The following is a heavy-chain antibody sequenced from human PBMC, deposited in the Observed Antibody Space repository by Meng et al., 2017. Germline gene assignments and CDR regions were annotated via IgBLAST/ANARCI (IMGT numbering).Heavy chain of an antibody. CDR3: ASLLGNRGEYYYYGMDV. V-gene: IGHV4-34*01. CDR1: GGSFSGYY. J-gene: IGHJ6*02. CDR2: INHSGST. Sequence: GSLRLSCAVYGGSFSGYYWSWIRQPPGKGLEWIGEINHSGSTNYNPSLKSRVTISVDTSKNQFSLKLSSVTAADTAVYYCASLLGNRGEYYYYGMDVWGQGTTVTVSS. D-gene: IGHD7-27*01.